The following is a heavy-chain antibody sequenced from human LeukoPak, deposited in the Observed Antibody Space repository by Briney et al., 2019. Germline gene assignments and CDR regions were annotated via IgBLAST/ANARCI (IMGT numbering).Heavy chain of an antibody. J-gene: IGHJ4*02. D-gene: IGHD3-10*01. CDR1: GGSISSYY. CDR2: IYTSGST. CDR3: ARDKRPGSGSYYNGFDY. V-gene: IGHV4-4*07. Sequence: SETLSLTCTVSGGSISSYYWSWIRQPPGKGLEWIGRIYTSGSTNYNPSLKSRVTMSVDTSKNQFSLKLSSVTAADTAVYYCARDKRPGSGSYYNGFDYWGQGTLVTVSS.